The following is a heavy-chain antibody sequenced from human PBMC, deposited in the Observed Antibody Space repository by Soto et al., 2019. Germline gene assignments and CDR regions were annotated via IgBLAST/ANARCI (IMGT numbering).Heavy chain of an antibody. V-gene: IGHV3-11*01. D-gene: IGHD2-21*02. CDR3: ARDRGTADHNWFDP. J-gene: IGHJ5*02. Sequence: PGGSLRLSCAASGFTFSDYYMSWIRQAPGKGLEWVSYISSSGSTIYYADSVEGRFTISRDNAENSLYLQMNSLRAEDTAVYYCARDRGTADHNWFDPWGQGTLVTVSS. CDR1: GFTFSDYY. CDR2: ISSSGSTI.